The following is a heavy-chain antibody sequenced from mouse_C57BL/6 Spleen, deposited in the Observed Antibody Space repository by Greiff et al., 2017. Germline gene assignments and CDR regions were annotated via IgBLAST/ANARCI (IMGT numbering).Heavy chain of an antibody. CDR3: ARHEDRGYGYVPFDY. D-gene: IGHD2-2*01. J-gene: IGHJ2*01. V-gene: IGHV1-62-2*01. Sequence: VQLQESGAELVKPGASVKLSCKASGYTFTEYTIHWVKQRSGQGLGWIGWFYPGSGSIKYNEKFKDKATLTADKSSSTVYMELSRLTSEDSAVYFCARHEDRGYGYVPFDYWGQGTTLTVSS. CDR2: FYPGSGSI. CDR1: GYTFTEYT.